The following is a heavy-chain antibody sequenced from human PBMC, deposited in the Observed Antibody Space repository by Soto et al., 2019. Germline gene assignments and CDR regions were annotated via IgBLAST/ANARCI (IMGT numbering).Heavy chain of an antibody. CDR1: GFTFSSYG. J-gene: IGHJ4*02. Sequence: QVQLVESGGGVVQPGRSLRLSCAASGFTFSSYGMHWVRQAPGKGLEWVAVISYDGSNKYYADSVKGRFTISRDNSKNTLYLQMNSLRAEETAVYYWANLGDDSSGYYYDYFYYWGQGTLVPVS. CDR3: ANLGDDSSGYYYDYFYY. CDR2: ISYDGSNK. D-gene: IGHD3-22*01. V-gene: IGHV3-30*18.